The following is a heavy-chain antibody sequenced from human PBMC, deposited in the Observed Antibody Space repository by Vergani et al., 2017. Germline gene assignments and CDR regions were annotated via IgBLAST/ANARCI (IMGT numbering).Heavy chain of an antibody. CDR3: AKDLSGVKAADDF. J-gene: IGHJ4*02. V-gene: IGHV3-23*01. D-gene: IGHD6-13*01. Sequence: EVQLLESGGGLVQPGGSLRLSCAASGFNFRSYHMSWVRQAPGKGLEWVSSISSSDSRTYYADSVRGWVTISRDNSKNTVYLQMDDLRDKDTAVYYCAKDLSGVKAADDFRGQGTLVTVSS. CDR2: ISSSDSRT. CDR1: GFNFRSYH.